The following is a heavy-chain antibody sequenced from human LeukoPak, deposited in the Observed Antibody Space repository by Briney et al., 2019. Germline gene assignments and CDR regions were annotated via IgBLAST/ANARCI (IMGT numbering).Heavy chain of an antibody. CDR3: ARDNRRSGGSGSWAAFDI. J-gene: IGHJ3*02. Sequence: GGSLRLSCVASGFTFSTYPMHWVRQAPGKGLEYVSAITNNGDSTYHANSVKGRFTISRDNSKNTLYLQMGSLRAEDMAVYYCARDNRRSGGSGSWAAFDIWGQGKMVTVSS. V-gene: IGHV3-64*01. D-gene: IGHD3-10*01. CDR2: ITNNGDST. CDR1: GFTFSTYP.